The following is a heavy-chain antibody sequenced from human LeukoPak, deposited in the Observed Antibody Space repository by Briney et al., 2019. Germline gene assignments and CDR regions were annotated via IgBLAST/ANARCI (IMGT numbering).Heavy chain of an antibody. CDR3: ARHDPGEAGGSGTSFDY. Sequence: GGSLRLSCTASGFTVSSNYMSWVRQAPGKGLEWVSVIYSGGSTYYADSVKGRFTISRVNAKNSLYLQMNSLRAEDTAVYYCARHDPGEAGGSGTSFDYWGQGTLVTVSS. J-gene: IGHJ4*02. CDR2: IYSGGST. CDR1: GFTVSSNY. V-gene: IGHV3-53*01. D-gene: IGHD3-10*01.